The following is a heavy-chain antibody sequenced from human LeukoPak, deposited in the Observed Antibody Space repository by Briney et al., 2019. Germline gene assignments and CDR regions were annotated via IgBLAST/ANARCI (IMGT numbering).Heavy chain of an antibody. V-gene: IGHV1-8*01. CDR1: GYTFTSYD. Sequence: EASVKVSCKASGYTFTSYDINWVRQATGQGLEWMGWMNPNSGNTGYAQKFQGRVTMTRNTSISTAYMELSSLRSEDTAVYYCARGLGHHRRVWFGGDYWGQGTLVTVSS. CDR2: MNPNSGNT. J-gene: IGHJ4*02. D-gene: IGHD3-10*01. CDR3: ARGLGHHRRVWFGGDY.